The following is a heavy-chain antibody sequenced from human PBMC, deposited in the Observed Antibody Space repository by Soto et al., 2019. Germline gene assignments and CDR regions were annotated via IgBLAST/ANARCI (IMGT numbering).Heavy chain of an antibody. CDR2: IRHSGSA. CDR1: GGSISNDDYY. Sequence: QVQLQESGPGLVKPSQTLSLTCSVSGGSISNDDYYWSWIRQSPGKGLEWIGHIRHSGSAHYNPSLTGRMIISLDTSKSQFSLNLTSVTAADTAIYYCSRLGYCSGGSCHNYWGQGTLVTVSS. D-gene: IGHD2-15*01. J-gene: IGHJ4*02. V-gene: IGHV4-30-4*01. CDR3: SRLGYCSGGSCHNY.